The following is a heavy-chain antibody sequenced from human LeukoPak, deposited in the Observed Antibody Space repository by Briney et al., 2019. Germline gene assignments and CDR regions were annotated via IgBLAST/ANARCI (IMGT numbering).Heavy chain of an antibody. J-gene: IGHJ4*02. Sequence: PSETLPLTCTVSGDSISSSSYYWGWIRQPPGKGLEWIGSIYYSGSPYYHPSLKSRVTISVDTSKNQFSLKLSSVTAADTAVYYCARGAYSSSWYEVDYWGQGTLVTVSS. CDR2: IYYSGSP. CDR1: GDSISSSSYY. D-gene: IGHD6-13*01. V-gene: IGHV4-39*07. CDR3: ARGAYSSSWYEVDY.